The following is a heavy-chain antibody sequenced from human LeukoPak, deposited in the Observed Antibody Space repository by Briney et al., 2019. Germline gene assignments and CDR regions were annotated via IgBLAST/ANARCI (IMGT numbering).Heavy chain of an antibody. CDR3: AKDSCSSTTCFWDY. V-gene: IGHV3-23*01. CDR1: GFTFSTYA. J-gene: IGHJ4*02. Sequence: PGGSLRLSCAASGFTFSTYAMNWVRQAPGKGLEWVSAISGSGGSTYYADSVKGRVTISRDNSNNTLYLQMKSLRADDTALYYCAKDSCSSTTCFWDYWGQGTLVTVSS. D-gene: IGHD2-2*01. CDR2: ISGSGGST.